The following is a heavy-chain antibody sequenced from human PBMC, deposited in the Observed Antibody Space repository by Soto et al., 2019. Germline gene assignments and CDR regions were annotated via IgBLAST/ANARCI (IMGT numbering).Heavy chain of an antibody. D-gene: IGHD3-16*01. V-gene: IGHV4-59*01. J-gene: IGHJ5*02. CDR1: GGSISSYY. Sequence: PSETLSLTCTVSGGSISSYYWSWIRQPPGKGLEWIGYIYYSGSTNYNPSLKSRVTISVDTSKNQFSLKLSSVTAADTAVYYCARTNRLYNWFDPWGQGTLVTVSS. CDR2: IYYSGST. CDR3: ARTNRLYNWFDP.